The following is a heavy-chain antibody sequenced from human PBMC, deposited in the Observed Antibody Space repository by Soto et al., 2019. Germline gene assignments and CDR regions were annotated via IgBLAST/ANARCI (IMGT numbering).Heavy chain of an antibody. J-gene: IGHJ4*02. CDR3: ARQLAILGIDY. Sequence: GGSLRLSCAASGFTFSSYEMNWVRQAPGKGLEWVSYISSSGSTIYYADSVKGRFTISRDNAKNPLYLQMNSLRAEDTAVYYCARQLAILGIDYWGQGTLVTVSS. CDR1: GFTFSSYE. CDR2: ISSSGSTI. D-gene: IGHD6-13*01. V-gene: IGHV3-48*03.